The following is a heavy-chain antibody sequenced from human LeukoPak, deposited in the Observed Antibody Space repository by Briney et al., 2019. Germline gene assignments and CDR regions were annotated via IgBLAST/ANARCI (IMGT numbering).Heavy chain of an antibody. CDR1: GGSVSSGSYY. J-gene: IGHJ5*02. CDR3: ARIDGVEGFLEWLFHEDNWFDP. V-gene: IGHV4-39*07. CDR2: INHSGST. Sequence: SETLSLTCTVSGGSVSSGSYYWSWIRQPPGKGLEWIGEINHSGSTNYNPSLKSRVTISVDTSKNQFSLKLSSVTAADTAVYYCARIDGVEGFLEWLFHEDNWFDPWGQGTLVTVSS. D-gene: IGHD3-3*01.